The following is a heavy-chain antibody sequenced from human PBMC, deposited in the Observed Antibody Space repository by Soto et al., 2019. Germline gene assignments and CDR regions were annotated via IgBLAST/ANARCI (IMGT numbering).Heavy chain of an antibody. V-gene: IGHV4-34*01. CDR3: ARVLSALRYCSSTSCHPGENWFDP. D-gene: IGHD2-2*01. CDR2: INHSGST. J-gene: IGHJ5*02. Sequence: SETLSLTCAVYGGSFSGYYWSWIRQPPGKGLEWIGEINHSGSTNYNPSLKSRVTISVDTSKNQFSLKLSSVTAADTAVYYCARVLSALRYCSSTSCHPGENWFDPWGQGTLVTVSS. CDR1: GGSFSGYY.